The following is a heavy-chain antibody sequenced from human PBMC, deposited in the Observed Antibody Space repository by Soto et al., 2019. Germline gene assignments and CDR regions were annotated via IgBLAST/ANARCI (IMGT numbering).Heavy chain of an antibody. D-gene: IGHD6-19*01. Sequence: GGSLRLSCAASGFTFSSYAMSWVRQAPGKGLEWVSAISGSGGSTYYADSVKGRFTISRDNSKNTLYLQMNSLRAEDTAVYYCANLGSGWYLGSYWGQGTLVTVSS. CDR1: GFTFSSYA. V-gene: IGHV3-23*01. CDR3: ANLGSGWYLGSY. CDR2: ISGSGGST. J-gene: IGHJ4*02.